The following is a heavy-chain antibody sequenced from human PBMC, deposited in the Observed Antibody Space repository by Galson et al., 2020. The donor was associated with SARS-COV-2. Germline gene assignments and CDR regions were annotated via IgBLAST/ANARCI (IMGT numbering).Heavy chain of an antibody. Sequence: QAGGSLRLSCAASGFTFSDNYMDWVRQAPGKGLEWVGRSRNRANSYSTEYAASVKGRFTISRDDSKNSLYLQMNSLKIEDTAVYYCTRAGGSYSPTDYWGQGTLVTVSS. J-gene: IGHJ4*02. CDR2: SRNRANSYST. D-gene: IGHD1-26*01. CDR3: TRAGGSYSPTDY. V-gene: IGHV3-72*01. CDR1: GFTFSDNY.